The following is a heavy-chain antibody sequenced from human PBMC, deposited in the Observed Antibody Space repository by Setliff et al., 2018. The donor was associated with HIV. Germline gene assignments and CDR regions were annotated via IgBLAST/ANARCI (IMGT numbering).Heavy chain of an antibody. V-gene: IGHV3-23*01. D-gene: IGHD5-12*01. CDR1: GFTFNSYA. J-gene: IGHJ4*02. CDR3: AKVRGIKRWLQLPDY. CDR2: MSGSTGDT. Sequence: GSLRLSCAASGFTFNSYAMSWVRQAPGKGLEWVATMSGSTGDTYYADSVKGRFTVSRDNSKNTLYLQMNSLRAEDTAVYYCAKVRGIKRWLQLPDYWGQGTLVTVSS.